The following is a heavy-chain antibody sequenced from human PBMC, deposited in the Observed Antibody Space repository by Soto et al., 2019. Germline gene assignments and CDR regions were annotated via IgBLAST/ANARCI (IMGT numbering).Heavy chain of an antibody. CDR2: IFANGHT. CDR1: GGSISEKY. V-gene: IGHV4-4*07. Sequence: QLQLQETGPGLVKASETLSLTCIVSGGSISEKYWNWVRQPPGKGLEWIGLIFANGHTDYNPSLKSRVTMSVYASKNQFSLRLTSMTAADTAVYYCVASLAASGRNWLDPWGRGTLVTVSS. D-gene: IGHD6-13*01. CDR3: VASLAASGRNWLDP. J-gene: IGHJ5*02.